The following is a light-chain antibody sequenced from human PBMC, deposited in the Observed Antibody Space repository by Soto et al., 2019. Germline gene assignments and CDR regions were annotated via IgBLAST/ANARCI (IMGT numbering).Light chain of an antibody. CDR3: QQFNNYIT. J-gene: IGKJ5*01. CDR2: DAS. Sequence: AIQLTQSPSSLSASVGDRVTITCRASQGISSALAWYQQKPGKAPKLLIYDASSLESGVPSRFSGSGSGTDFTLTISSLQPEDFATYYCQQFNNYITFGPGTRLE. CDR1: QGISSA. V-gene: IGKV1D-13*01.